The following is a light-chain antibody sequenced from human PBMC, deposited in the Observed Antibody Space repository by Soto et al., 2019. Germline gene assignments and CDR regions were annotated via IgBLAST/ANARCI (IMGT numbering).Light chain of an antibody. V-gene: IGLV2-14*01. CDR1: SSDVGGYNY. CDR3: SSYTSSSTLDVV. CDR2: EVS. Sequence: QSVLTQPASVSGSPGQSITIYCTGTSSDVGGYNYVSWYQQHPGKAPKLMIYEVSNRPSGVSNRFSGSKSGNTASLTISGLQAEDEADYYCSSYTSSSTLDVVFGGGTQLTVL. J-gene: IGLJ2*01.